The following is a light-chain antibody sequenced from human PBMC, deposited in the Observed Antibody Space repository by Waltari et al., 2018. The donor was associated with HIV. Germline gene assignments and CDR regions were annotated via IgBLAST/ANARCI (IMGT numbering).Light chain of an antibody. CDR3: QQYFSSPT. V-gene: IGKV4-1*01. CDR2: WAS. CDR1: QSVLLNSNKKDY. Sequence: DIVMTQFPDSLAVSLGERATINCKSRQSVLLNSNKKDYLAWYQQRPRQPTKLIIYWASARESGVPDRFSSSGSGAEFTLSISDFQAEDVAVYFCQQYFSSPTFGQGTRVEIK. J-gene: IGKJ1*01.